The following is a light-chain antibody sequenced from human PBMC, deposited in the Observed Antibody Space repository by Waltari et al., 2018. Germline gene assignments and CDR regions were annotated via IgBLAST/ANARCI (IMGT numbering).Light chain of an antibody. V-gene: IGLV1-51*02. CDR3: GTWDSSLSGAV. Sequence: QSVLTQPPSVSAAPGQRVTISCSAGSSNIGNNYVSWYRQFPGTAPKLLIYEDSGRPSGIPGRVSGSKSGTSATLDITGLQAGDEADYYCGTWDSSLSGAVFGGGTHLTVL. CDR1: SSNIGNNY. J-gene: IGLJ7*01. CDR2: EDS.